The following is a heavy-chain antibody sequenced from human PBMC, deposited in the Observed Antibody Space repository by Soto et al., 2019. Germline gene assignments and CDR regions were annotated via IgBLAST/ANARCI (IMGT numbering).Heavy chain of an antibody. Sequence: GGSLRLSCAASGFTFSSYAMSWVRQAPGKGLEWVSAISGSGGSTYYADSVKGRFTISRDNSKNTLYLQMNSLRAEDTAVYYCAKDWVAGRIPELVATPFDYWGQGTLVTVSS. CDR1: GFTFSSYA. V-gene: IGHV3-23*01. CDR2: ISGSGGST. J-gene: IGHJ4*02. CDR3: AKDWVAGRIPELVATPFDY. D-gene: IGHD5-12*01.